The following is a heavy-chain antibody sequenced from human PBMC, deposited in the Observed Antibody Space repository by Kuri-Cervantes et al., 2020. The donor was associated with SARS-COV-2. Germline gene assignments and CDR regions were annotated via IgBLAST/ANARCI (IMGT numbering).Heavy chain of an antibody. CDR1: GFTFSDYY. CDR3: ANQAAATYFDY. J-gene: IGHJ4*02. CDR2: ISSSGSTI. V-gene: IGHV3-11*01. Sequence: GESLKISCAASGFTFSDYYMSWIRQAPGKGLEWVSYISSSGSTIYYADSVKGRFTISRDNAKNSLYLQMNSLRAEDTAAYYCANQAAATYFDYWGQGTLVTVSS. D-gene: IGHD2-15*01.